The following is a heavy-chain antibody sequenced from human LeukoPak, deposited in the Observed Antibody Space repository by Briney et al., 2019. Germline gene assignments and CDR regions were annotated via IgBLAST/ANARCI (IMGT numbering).Heavy chain of an antibody. CDR2: IYYSGST. D-gene: IGHD1-26*01. CDR1: GGSISSGGYY. CDR3: ARGSFRGSYYGLNY. V-gene: IGHV4-31*03. J-gene: IGHJ4*02. Sequence: SSETLSLTCTVSGGSISSGGYYWSWIRQHLGKGLEWIGYIYYSGSTYYNPSLKSRVTISVDTSKNQFSLKLSSVTAADTAVYYCARGSFRGSYYGLNYWGQGTLVTVSS.